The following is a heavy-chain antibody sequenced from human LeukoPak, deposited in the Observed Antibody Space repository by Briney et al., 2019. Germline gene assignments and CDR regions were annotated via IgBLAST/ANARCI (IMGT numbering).Heavy chain of an antibody. J-gene: IGHJ6*02. CDR3: ARAIGTSQFYFYYGMDV. V-gene: IGHV5-51*01. Sequence: ESLKISCKGSGYNFTSYWIGWVRQMPGRGLEWMGIIYAGDSDTRYSPSFQGQVTISVDKSIGTAYLQWSSLQASDTAMYYCARAIGTSQFYFYYGMDVWGQGTTVTVSS. CDR1: GYNFTSYW. D-gene: IGHD2-2*01. CDR2: IYAGDSDT.